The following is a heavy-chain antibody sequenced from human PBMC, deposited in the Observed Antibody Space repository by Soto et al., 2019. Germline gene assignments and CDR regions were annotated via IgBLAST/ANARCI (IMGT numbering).Heavy chain of an antibody. Sequence: PSETLSLTCTVSGGSISNYFWSWIRQPPGKGLEWIGYIYYSGSTNYNPSLKSRVTISIDTSRNQFSLKLTSVTAADTAMYYCARSGDTGYRGGLEYFYYGLDVWGQGTTVTVSS. J-gene: IGHJ6*02. CDR3: ARSGDTGYRGGLEYFYYGLDV. D-gene: IGHD6-19*01. CDR2: IYYSGST. V-gene: IGHV4-59*08. CDR1: GGSISNYF.